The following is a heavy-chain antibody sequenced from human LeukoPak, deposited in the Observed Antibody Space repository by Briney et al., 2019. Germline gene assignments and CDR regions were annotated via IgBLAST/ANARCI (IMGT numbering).Heavy chain of an antibody. CDR3: ARGFSSSYDY. D-gene: IGHD6-13*01. V-gene: IGHV4-31*03. Sequence: SATLSLTCTVSGDSISSGGYYWIWIRQHPGKGLEWIGYIYYSGSTYYNPSLKSRVTISVDTSKNQFSLKLSSVTAADAAVYYCARGFSSSYDYWGQGTLVTGSS. CDR2: IYYSGST. J-gene: IGHJ4*02. CDR1: GDSISSGGYY.